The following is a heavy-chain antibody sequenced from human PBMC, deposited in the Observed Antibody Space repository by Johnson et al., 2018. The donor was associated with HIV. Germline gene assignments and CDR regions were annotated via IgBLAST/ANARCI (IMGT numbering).Heavy chain of an antibody. V-gene: IGHV3-66*01. J-gene: IGHJ3*02. CDR2: IYSGGST. CDR3: ARDPVTNAFDI. Sequence: EVQLVESGGGVVQPGRSLRLSCAASGFTFSSYAMHWVRQAPGKGLEWVSVIYSGGSTYYADSVKGRFTISRDNSKNTLYLQMNSLRAEDTAVYYCARDPVTNAFDIWGQGTMVTVSS. D-gene: IGHD4-11*01. CDR1: GFTFSSYA.